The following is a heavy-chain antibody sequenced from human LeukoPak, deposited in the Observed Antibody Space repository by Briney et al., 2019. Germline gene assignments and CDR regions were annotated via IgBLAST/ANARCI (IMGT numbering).Heavy chain of an antibody. D-gene: IGHD3-3*01. Sequence: ASVKVSCKAFGYTFTGSSMYCVRQAPGQGLEWMGWINPNSGGTNYAQKFQGRVTMTRDTSISTAYMELSRLRSDDTAVYYCAVGYYDIWNCYYTRSEFWGQGTLVTVSS. CDR2: INPNSGGT. CDR3: AVGYYDIWNCYYTRSEF. V-gene: IGHV1-2*02. CDR1: GYTFTGSS. J-gene: IGHJ4*02.